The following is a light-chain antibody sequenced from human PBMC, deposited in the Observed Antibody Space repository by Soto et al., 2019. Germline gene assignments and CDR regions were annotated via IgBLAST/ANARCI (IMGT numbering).Light chain of an antibody. CDR3: QQRSNWPPIT. CDR1: QSISDT. Sequence: EIVMTQSPVTLSVSQGGRATLSCRASQSISDTLAWYQQKPGQAPRLLIYDASNRATGIPARFSGSGSGTDFTLTISSLEPEDFAVYYCQQRSNWPPITFGQGTRLEIK. CDR2: DAS. J-gene: IGKJ5*01. V-gene: IGKV3-11*01.